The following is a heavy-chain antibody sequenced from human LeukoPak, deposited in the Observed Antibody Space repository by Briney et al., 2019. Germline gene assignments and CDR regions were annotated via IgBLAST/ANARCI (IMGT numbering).Heavy chain of an antibody. J-gene: IGHJ4*02. CDR1: GFTFSSYE. Sequence: PGGSLRLSCAASGFTFSSYEMNWVRQAPGKGLEWVSYISSSGSTIYYADSVKGRFTISRDNAKNSLFLQMNSLRAEDTAVYYCARPPSHSSSALIFDYWGQGTLVTVSS. V-gene: IGHV3-48*03. CDR3: ARPPSHSSSALIFDY. D-gene: IGHD2-15*01. CDR2: ISSSGSTI.